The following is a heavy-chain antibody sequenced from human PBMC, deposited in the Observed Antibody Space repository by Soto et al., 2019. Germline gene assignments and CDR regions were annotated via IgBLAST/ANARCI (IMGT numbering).Heavy chain of an antibody. D-gene: IGHD2-21*01. CDR1: GYTLTSYH. CDR3: ARVSDISGPDFDY. J-gene: IGHJ4*02. V-gene: IGHV1-46*01. Sequence: ASVKVSCKSSGYTLTSYHRHWVRQAPGQGLEWMGIINPSGGSTSYAQKFQGRVTMTRDTSTSTVYMELSSLRSEDTAVYYCARVSDISGPDFDYWGQGTLVTVSS. CDR2: INPSGGST.